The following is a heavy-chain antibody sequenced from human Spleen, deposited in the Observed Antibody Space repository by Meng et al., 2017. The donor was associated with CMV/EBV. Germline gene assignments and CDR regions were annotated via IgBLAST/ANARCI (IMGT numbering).Heavy chain of an antibody. J-gene: IGHJ6*02. V-gene: IGHV1-2*02. CDR1: GYTFTGYF. Sequence: ASVKVSCKASGYTFTGYFMHWVRQAPGQGLEWMGWINPNSGGTNYAQKFQGRVTMTRDTPINTAYMELSKLRSDDTAVYYCARTQTPAHSGSYRYYYYYAMDVWGQGTTVTVSS. CDR3: ARTQTPAHSGSYRYYYYYAMDV. D-gene: IGHD1-26*01. CDR2: INPNSGGT.